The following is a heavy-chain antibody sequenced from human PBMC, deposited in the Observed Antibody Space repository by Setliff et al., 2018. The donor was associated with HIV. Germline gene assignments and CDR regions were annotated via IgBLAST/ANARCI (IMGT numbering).Heavy chain of an antibody. J-gene: IGHJ6*02. V-gene: IGHV3-48*01. CDR3: ARYYGSGSYLVYYGMDV. CDR1: GFTFSRYA. CDR2: ISATNEI. D-gene: IGHD3-10*01. Sequence: PGGSLRLSCAASGFTFSRYAVNWVRQAPGKGLEWVSYISATNEIHHTDSVRGRFSISRDNAKNSLYLHMDSLRAEDTAVFYCARYYGSGSYLVYYGMDVWGQGTTVTVSS.